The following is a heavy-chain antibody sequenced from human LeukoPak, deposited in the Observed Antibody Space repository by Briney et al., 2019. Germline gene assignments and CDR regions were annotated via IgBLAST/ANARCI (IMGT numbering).Heavy chain of an antibody. V-gene: IGHV4-4*07. J-gene: IGHJ5*02. CDR3: ARDTPPYGDYVRWFDP. D-gene: IGHD4-17*01. CDR1: GGSISSYY. CDR2: IYTSGST. Sequence: PSETLSLTCTVSGGSISSYYWSWIRQPAGKGLEWIGRIYTSGSTNYNPSLKSRVTMSVDTSKNQFSLKLSSVTAAGTAVYYCARDTPPYGDYVRWFDPWGQGTLVTVSS.